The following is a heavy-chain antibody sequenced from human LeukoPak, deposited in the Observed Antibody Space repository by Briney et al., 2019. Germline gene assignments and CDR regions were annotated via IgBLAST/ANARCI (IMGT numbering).Heavy chain of an antibody. D-gene: IGHD2-2*01. CDR2: IFYSGTT. Sequence: SSETLSLTCAVSGYSINNYYYWGWIRQPPGKGLEWIGSIFYSGTTYYNPSLKSRVTISLDTSKNQFSLRLTSVTAADTAVYYCARHDCGDTNCYINWFDPWGQGTLVTVSS. J-gene: IGHJ5*02. CDR1: GYSINNYYY. V-gene: IGHV4-38-2*01. CDR3: ARHDCGDTNCYINWFDP.